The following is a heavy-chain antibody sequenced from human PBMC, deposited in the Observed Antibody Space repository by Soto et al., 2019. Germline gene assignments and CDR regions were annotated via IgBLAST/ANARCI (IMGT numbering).Heavy chain of an antibody. V-gene: IGHV1-2*02. CDR1: GYTFTGYY. J-gene: IGHJ5*02. D-gene: IGHD6-6*01. CDR2: INPNSGGT. Sequence: ASVKVSFKASGYTFTGYYMHWVRQAPGQGLEWMGWINPNSGGTNYAQKFQGRVTMTRDTSISTAYMELSRLRSDDTAVYYCARDPEYSSSSSPSPWGQGTLVTVSS. CDR3: ARDPEYSSSSSPSP.